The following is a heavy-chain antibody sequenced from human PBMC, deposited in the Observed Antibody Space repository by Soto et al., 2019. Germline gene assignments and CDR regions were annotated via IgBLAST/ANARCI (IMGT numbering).Heavy chain of an antibody. CDR2: INSDGSST. V-gene: IGHV3-74*01. CDR3: ARDSYSNSNYYSYGMAV. J-gene: IGHJ6*02. D-gene: IGHD4-4*01. CDR1: GFTFSSYW. Sequence: GGSLRLSCAASGFTFSSYWMHWVRQPPGKGLVWVSRINSDGSSTSYAVSVKGRFTISRDNAKNTLYLQMNSLRAEDTAVYYCARDSYSNSNYYSYGMAVWGQGTTVTVSS.